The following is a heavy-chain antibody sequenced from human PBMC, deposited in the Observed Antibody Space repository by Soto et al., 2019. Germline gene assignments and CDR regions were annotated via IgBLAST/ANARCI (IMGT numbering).Heavy chain of an antibody. Sequence: ASVRVSCKASGYRFTSYGLNWLRQAPGQGLEWMAWINTFNGNTNSAQKLQGRLTVTTDASTSTVFMEVRSLTSDDTAVYYCARELGTSTAAPFDFWGQGTLVTVSS. V-gene: IGHV1-18*01. D-gene: IGHD2-2*01. CDR1: GYRFTSYG. CDR3: ARELGTSTAAPFDF. J-gene: IGHJ4*02. CDR2: INTFNGNT.